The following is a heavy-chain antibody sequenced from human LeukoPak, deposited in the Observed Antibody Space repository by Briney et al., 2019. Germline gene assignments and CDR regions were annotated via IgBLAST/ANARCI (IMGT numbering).Heavy chain of an antibody. D-gene: IGHD2-15*01. Sequence: SETLSLTCIVSGGSISSGSYYWSWIRQPAGKGLEWIGRIYTSGSTNYNPSLKSRVTISVDTSKNQFSLKLSSVTAADTAVYYCARAVVATKGNWFDPWGQGTLVTVSS. CDR1: GGSISSGSYY. V-gene: IGHV4-61*02. CDR3: ARAVVATKGNWFDP. CDR2: IYTSGST. J-gene: IGHJ5*02.